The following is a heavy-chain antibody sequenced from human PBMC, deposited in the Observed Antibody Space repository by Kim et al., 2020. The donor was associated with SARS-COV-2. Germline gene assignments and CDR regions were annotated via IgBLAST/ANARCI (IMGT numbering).Heavy chain of an antibody. D-gene: IGHD3-10*01. CDR1: GFTFSSYW. V-gene: IGHV3-74*01. CDR3: ASMVRGAPPYYYYYMDV. Sequence: GGSLRLSCAASGFTFSSYWMHWVRQAPGKGLVWVSRINSDGSSTRYADSVKGRFTISRDNAKNTLYLQRNSLRAEDTAVYYCASMVRGAPPYYYYYMDVWGKGTTVTVSS. CDR2: INSDGSST. J-gene: IGHJ6*03.